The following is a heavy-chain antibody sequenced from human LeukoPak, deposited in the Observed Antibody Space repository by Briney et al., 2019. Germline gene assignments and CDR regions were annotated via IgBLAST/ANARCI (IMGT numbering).Heavy chain of an antibody. D-gene: IGHD3-10*01. J-gene: IGHJ6*03. CDR2: IYSDGTT. CDR3: AKGGSSTMVRGVIGYMDV. V-gene: IGHV3-66*01. CDR1: GFTFSSYG. Sequence: GGSLRLSCAASGFTFSSYGMSWVRQAPGKGLECVSVIYSDGTTYYADSVKGRFTISRDNSKNTLYLQMNSLRAEDTAVYYCAKGGSSTMVRGVIGYMDVWGKGTTVTISS.